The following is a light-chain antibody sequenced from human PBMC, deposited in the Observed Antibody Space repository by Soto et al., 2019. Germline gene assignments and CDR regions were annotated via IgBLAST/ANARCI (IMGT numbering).Light chain of an antibody. V-gene: IGLV4-69*01. CDR1: SGHSSYA. J-gene: IGLJ2*01. CDR2: LNSDGSH. CDR3: QTWGTGIRV. Sequence: QSVLTQSPSASASLGASVKLTCTLISGHSSYAIAWLQQQPEKGPRYLMKLNSDGSHNKGDGIPDRFSGSSSGAERYLTISSLQSEDEADYYCQTWGTGIRVFGGGTTLPAL.